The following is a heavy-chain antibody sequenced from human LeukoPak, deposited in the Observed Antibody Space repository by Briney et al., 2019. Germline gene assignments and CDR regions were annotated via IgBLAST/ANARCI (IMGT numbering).Heavy chain of an antibody. Sequence: ASVEVSCKASGYTYSNYDITWVRQAPGQGLEWMGWINPNSGGTNYAQKFQGRVTMTRDTSISTAYMELSRLRSDDTAVYYCYTAPRGYYFDYWGQGTLVTVSS. J-gene: IGHJ4*02. CDR2: INPNSGGT. V-gene: IGHV1-2*02. CDR3: YTAPRGYYFDY. D-gene: IGHD2-21*02. CDR1: GYTYSNYD.